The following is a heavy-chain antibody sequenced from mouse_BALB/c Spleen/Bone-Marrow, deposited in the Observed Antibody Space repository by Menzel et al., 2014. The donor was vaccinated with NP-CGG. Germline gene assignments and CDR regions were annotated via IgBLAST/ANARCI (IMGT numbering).Heavy chain of an antibody. CDR2: IDPANGNT. CDR1: GFNIKDTY. V-gene: IGHV14-3*02. D-gene: IGHD1-1*01. J-gene: IGHJ3*01. CDR3: ANYYYGSSLFAY. Sequence: EVQVVESGAELVKPGASVKLSCTASGFNIKDTYMHWAKQRPEQGLEWIGRIDPANGNTKYDPKFQGKATITADTSSNTAYLQLSSLTSEDTAVYYCANYYYGSSLFAYWGQGTLVTVSA.